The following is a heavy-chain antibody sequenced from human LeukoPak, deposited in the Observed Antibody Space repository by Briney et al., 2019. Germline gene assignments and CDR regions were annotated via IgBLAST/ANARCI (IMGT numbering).Heavy chain of an antibody. Sequence: GSLRLSCAASGFTVSRNYMSWIRQPPGKGLEWIGEISHSGSRNYNPSLKSRVTLSEDTSKNQFSLRLSSVTAADTAVYYCARGAQRYSGYLGAFDIWDQGTVVTVSS. V-gene: IGHV4-34*01. CDR1: GFTVSRNY. CDR2: ISHSGSR. D-gene: IGHD5-12*01. J-gene: IGHJ3*02. CDR3: ARGAQRYSGYLGAFDI.